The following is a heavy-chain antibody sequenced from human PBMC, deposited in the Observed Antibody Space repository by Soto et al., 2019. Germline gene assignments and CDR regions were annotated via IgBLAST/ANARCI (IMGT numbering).Heavy chain of an antibody. Sequence: GGSLRLSCAASGFTVSSNYMSWVRQAPGKGLEWVSVIYSGGSTYYADSVKGRFTISKDNSKNTLDLQMNSLRAEDTAVYYCATGSSWYYFDYWGQGTLVTVSS. J-gene: IGHJ4*02. CDR3: ATGSSWYYFDY. V-gene: IGHV3-53*01. CDR2: IYSGGST. D-gene: IGHD6-13*01. CDR1: GFTVSSNY.